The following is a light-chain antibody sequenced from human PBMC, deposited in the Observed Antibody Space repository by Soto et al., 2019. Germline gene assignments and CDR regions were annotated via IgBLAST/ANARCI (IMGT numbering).Light chain of an antibody. CDR1: SSNIGSNT. Sequence: QSVLTQPPSASGTPGQRVTISCSGSSSNIGSNTVDWYQQLPGTAPKLLIYSNNQRPSGVPDRFSGSKSGTSASLAISWLQSEDESVYYRPAWGDSLNVVFGVGPNVPVL. CDR2: SNN. V-gene: IGLV1-44*01. CDR3: PAWGDSLNVV. J-gene: IGLJ2*01.